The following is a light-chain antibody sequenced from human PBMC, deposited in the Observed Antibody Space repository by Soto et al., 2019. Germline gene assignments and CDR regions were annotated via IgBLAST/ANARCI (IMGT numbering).Light chain of an antibody. CDR2: AAS. CDR1: QSISSY. Sequence: NQMTQTPSSMSATVGDRVTITCRASQSISSYLNWYQQKPGKAPKLLIYAASSLQSGVPSRFSGSGGGTDFTLSISSVQPEDFATYFCQQSYMDPITFGQGTRLEI. V-gene: IGKV1-39*01. CDR3: QQSYMDPIT. J-gene: IGKJ5*01.